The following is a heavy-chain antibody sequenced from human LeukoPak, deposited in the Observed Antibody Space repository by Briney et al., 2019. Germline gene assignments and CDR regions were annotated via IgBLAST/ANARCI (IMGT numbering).Heavy chain of an antibody. V-gene: IGHV4-38-2*02. J-gene: IGHJ4*02. D-gene: IGHD3-9*01. Sequence: SETLSLTCTVSGYSISSGYYWGWIRQPPGKGLEWIGSIYHSGSTYYNPSLKSRVTISVDTSKNQFSLKLSSVTAADTAVYYCARGSYDILTGNYFDYWGQGTLVTVSS. CDR1: GYSISSGYY. CDR3: ARGSYDILTGNYFDY. CDR2: IYHSGST.